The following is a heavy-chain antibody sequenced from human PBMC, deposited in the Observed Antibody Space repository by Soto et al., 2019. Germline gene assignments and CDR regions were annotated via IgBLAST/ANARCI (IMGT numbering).Heavy chain of an antibody. J-gene: IGHJ4*02. CDR1: GCSIDIDNW. CDR3: ARHVNLPLAGTGFDS. V-gene: IGHV4-4*02. D-gene: IGHD6-19*01. CDR2: IYHSGYT. Sequence: SETLSLTCAVSGCSIDIDNWCSWVRQPPGKGLEWIGEIYHSGYTNYNPSLKSRVTISVDKSKNQFSLKLSSVTATDTAVYYCARHVNLPLAGTGFDSWGRGTLVTVS.